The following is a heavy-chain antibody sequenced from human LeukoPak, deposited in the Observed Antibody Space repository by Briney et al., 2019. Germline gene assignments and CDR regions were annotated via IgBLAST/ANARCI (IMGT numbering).Heavy chain of an antibody. V-gene: IGHV3-21*01. D-gene: IGHD5-18*01. CDR3: ARVDTAMVNNY. CDR1: GFTVSSNY. CDR2: ISSSSSYI. J-gene: IGHJ4*02. Sequence: PGGSLRLSCAASGFTVSSNYMSWVRQAPGKGLEWVSSISSSSSYIYYADSVKGRFTISRDNAKNSLYLQMNSLRAEDTAVYYCARVDTAMVNNYWGQGTLVTVSS.